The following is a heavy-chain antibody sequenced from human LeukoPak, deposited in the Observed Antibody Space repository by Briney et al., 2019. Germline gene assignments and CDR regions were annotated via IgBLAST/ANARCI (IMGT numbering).Heavy chain of an antibody. J-gene: IGHJ4*02. V-gene: IGHV4-59*01. CDR1: GYSITSSF. Sequence: SETLSLTCTVSGYSITSSFWSWIRQSPGKGPEWIGYVHFSGNTNYNPSLKSRVTISVDTSKNEFSLQMKSVTAADTAVYYCARVLGDRELRIDYWGQGTRVTVSS. CDR3: ARVLGDRELRIDY. D-gene: IGHD3-10*01. CDR2: VHFSGNT.